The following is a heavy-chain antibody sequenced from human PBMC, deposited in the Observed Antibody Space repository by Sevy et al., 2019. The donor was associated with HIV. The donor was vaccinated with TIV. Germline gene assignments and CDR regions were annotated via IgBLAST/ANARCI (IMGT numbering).Heavy chain of an antibody. D-gene: IGHD3-22*01. CDR3: ARVSSGYYLLDY. CDR2: ITSSSSTI. CDR1: GFTFSAYS. V-gene: IGHV3-48*02. Sequence: GGSLRLSCVASGFTFSAYSMNWVRQAPGKGLEWVSYITSSSSTIYYADSVKGRFTISRDNAENSLYLQMNSLRDEDTALYYCARVSSGYYLLDYWGQGTLVTVSS. J-gene: IGHJ4*02.